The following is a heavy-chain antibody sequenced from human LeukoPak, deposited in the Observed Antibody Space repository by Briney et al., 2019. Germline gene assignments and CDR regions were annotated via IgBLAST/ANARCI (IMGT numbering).Heavy chain of an antibody. CDR2: TYYRSKWYN. V-gene: IGHV6-1*01. CDR3: ARTAPYEIAARGYYYYYMDV. J-gene: IGHJ6*03. Sequence: SQTFSLTCAISGDSVSSNSAAWNWIRQSPSRGLEWLGRTYYRSKWYNDYAVSVKSRITINPDTSKNQFSLQLNSVTPEDTAVYYCARTAPYEIAARGYYYYYMDVWGKGTTVTVSS. D-gene: IGHD6-13*01. CDR1: GDSVSSNSAA.